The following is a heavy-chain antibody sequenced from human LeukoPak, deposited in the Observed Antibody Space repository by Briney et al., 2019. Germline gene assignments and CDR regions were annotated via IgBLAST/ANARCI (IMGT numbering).Heavy chain of an antibody. CDR2: IYYSGST. CDR3: ARLPCSGSCYSFWFDP. V-gene: IGHV4-59*08. J-gene: IGHJ5*02. Sequence: SETLSLACTVSGGSISSYYWSWIRQPPGKGLEWIGYIYYSGSTNYNPSLKSRVTISVDTSKNQFSLKLSSVTAADTAVYYCARLPCSGSCYSFWFDPWGQGTLVTVSS. D-gene: IGHD2-15*01. CDR1: GGSISSYY.